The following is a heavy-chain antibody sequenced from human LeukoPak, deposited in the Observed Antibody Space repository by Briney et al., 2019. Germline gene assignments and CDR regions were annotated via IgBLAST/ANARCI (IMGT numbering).Heavy chain of an antibody. Sequence: SETLSLTCTVSGGSINSYQWSWIRQPPGKGLEWFGNIYSSGSANYNPSLKSRVIISVDTSKNQFSLKLSPVTVADTAVYYCARVGIAAAGWSNFDYWGQGTLVTVSS. CDR1: GGSINSYQ. CDR3: ARVGIAAAGWSNFDY. CDR2: IYSSGSA. D-gene: IGHD6-13*01. J-gene: IGHJ4*02. V-gene: IGHV4-59*01.